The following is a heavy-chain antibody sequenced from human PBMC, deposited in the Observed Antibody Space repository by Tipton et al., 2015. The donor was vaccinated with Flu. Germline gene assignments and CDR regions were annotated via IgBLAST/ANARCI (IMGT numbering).Heavy chain of an antibody. D-gene: IGHD5-12*01. V-gene: IGHV4-31*03. CDR2: IYYSGST. J-gene: IGHJ4*02. CDR3: ARQRGYSGYSNY. CDR1: GGSISSGGYY. Sequence: TLSLTCTVSGGSISSGGYYWSWIRQHPGKGLEWIGYIYYSGSTYYNPSLKSRVTISVDTSKNQFSLKLSSATAADTAVYYCARQRGYSGYSNYWGQGTLVTVSS.